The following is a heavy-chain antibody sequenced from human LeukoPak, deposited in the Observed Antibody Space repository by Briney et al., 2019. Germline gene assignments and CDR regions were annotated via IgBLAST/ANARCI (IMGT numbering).Heavy chain of an antibody. V-gene: IGHV3-48*01. J-gene: IGHJ4*02. CDR1: GFTFSSYS. CDR3: ARASPTYYYDSSGYSNFDY. CDR2: ISSSSSTI. Sequence: GGSLRLSCAASGFTFSSYSMNWVRQAPGKGLERVSYISSSSSTIYYADSVKGRFTISRDNAKNSLYLQMNSLRAEDTAVYYCARASPTYYYDSSGYSNFDYWGQGTLVTVSS. D-gene: IGHD3-22*01.